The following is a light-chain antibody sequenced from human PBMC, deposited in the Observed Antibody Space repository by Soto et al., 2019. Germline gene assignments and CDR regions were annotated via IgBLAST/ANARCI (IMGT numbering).Light chain of an antibody. Sequence: QSLLTKPPSVSGAPGQMVTISCTRSSSNIGAGYDVHWYQQLPGTAPKLLIYGNSNRPSGVPDRFSGSKSGTSASLAITGLQAEDEADYYCQSYDSSLSGYVFGTGTKVTVL. J-gene: IGLJ1*01. V-gene: IGLV1-40*01. CDR1: SSNIGAGYD. CDR3: QSYDSSLSGYV. CDR2: GNS.